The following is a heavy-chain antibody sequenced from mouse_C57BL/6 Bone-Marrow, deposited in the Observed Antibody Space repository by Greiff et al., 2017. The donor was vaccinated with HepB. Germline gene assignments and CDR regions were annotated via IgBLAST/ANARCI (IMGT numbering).Heavy chain of an antibody. Sequence: VQLQQPGAELVMPGASVKLSCKASGYTFTSYWMHWVKQRPGQGLEWIGEIDPSDSYTNYNQKFKGKSTLTVDKSSSTAYMQLSSLTSEDSAVYYCARLDLDHYAMDYWGQGTSVTVSS. CDR1: GYTFTSYW. J-gene: IGHJ4*01. CDR2: IDPSDSYT. CDR3: ARLDLDHYAMDY. V-gene: IGHV1-69*01.